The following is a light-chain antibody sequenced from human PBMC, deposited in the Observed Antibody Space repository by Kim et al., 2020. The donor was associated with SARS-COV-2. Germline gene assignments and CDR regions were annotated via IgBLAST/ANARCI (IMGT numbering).Light chain of an antibody. V-gene: IGLV1-44*01. CDR3: AAWDDSLNGFV. Sequence: GQRVTIACSGRSSNIGRNTVNWYQQVPGMAPKLLIYSNRQRPSGVPDRFSGSKSGTSASLAISGLLSEDEADYYCAAWDDSLNGFVFGTGTKVTVL. CDR2: SNR. CDR1: SSNIGRNT. J-gene: IGLJ1*01.